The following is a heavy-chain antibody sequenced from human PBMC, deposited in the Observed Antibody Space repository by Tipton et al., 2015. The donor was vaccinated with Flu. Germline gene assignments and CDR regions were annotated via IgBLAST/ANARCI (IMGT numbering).Heavy chain of an antibody. Sequence: VKPSEALSLTCTVSGDSISTTIYYWGWVRQPPGKGLEWIGSIYYSGTTYYNPSLKSRVTISVDSSKNEFSLTLASLTAADTAVYYCARDLWNDRRAYYYYGVDVWGQGTTVTVSS. D-gene: IGHD1-1*01. CDR1: GDSISTTIYY. J-gene: IGHJ6*02. CDR3: ARDLWNDRRAYYYYGVDV. CDR2: IYYSGTT. V-gene: IGHV4-39*07.